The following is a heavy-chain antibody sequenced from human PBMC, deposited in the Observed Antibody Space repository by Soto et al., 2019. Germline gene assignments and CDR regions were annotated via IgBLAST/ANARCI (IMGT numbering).Heavy chain of an antibody. CDR3: ARARRIRTTVTTPTDY. CDR2: INHSGST. V-gene: IGHV4-34*01. CDR1: GGSFSGYY. J-gene: IGHJ4*02. D-gene: IGHD4-17*01. Sequence: QVQLQQWGAGLLKPSETLSLTCAVYGGSFSGYYWSWIRQPPGKGLEWIGEINHSGSTNYNPSLKCRVTISVDTSKNQFPLKLSSVTAADTAVYYCARARRIRTTVTTPTDYWGQGTLVTVSS.